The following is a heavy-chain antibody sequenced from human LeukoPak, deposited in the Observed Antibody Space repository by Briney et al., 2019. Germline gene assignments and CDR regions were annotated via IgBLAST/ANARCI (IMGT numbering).Heavy chain of an antibody. CDR2: IIPILGIA. CDR3: ARAPPDYGDYDNWFDP. CDR1: GYTFTSYG. D-gene: IGHD4-17*01. Sequence: ASVKVSCKASGYTFTSYGISWVRQAPGQGLEWMGRIIPILGIANYAQKFQGRVTITADKSTSTAYMELSSLRSEDTAVYYCARAPPDYGDYDNWFDPWGQGTLVTVSS. J-gene: IGHJ5*02. V-gene: IGHV1-69*04.